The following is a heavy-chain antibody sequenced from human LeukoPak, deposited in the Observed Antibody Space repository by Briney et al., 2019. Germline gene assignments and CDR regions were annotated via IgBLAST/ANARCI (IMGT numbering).Heavy chain of an antibody. J-gene: IGHJ4*02. Sequence: GGSLRLSCAASGFTFSSYGMHWVRQAPGKGLEWVAVISYDGSNKYYADSVKGRFTISGDNSKNTLYLQMNSVRAEDTAVYYCAKQGCSGGSCYSPTWGQGTLVTVSS. CDR1: GFTFSSYG. D-gene: IGHD2-15*01. CDR2: ISYDGSNK. CDR3: AKQGCSGGSCYSPT. V-gene: IGHV3-30*18.